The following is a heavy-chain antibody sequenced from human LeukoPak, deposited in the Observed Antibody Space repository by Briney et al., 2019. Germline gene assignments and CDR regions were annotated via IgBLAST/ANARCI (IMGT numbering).Heavy chain of an antibody. Sequence: GGSLRLSCAASGFTFSSYWMSWVRQAPGKGLEWVANIQQDGSEKYYVDSVKGRFTISRDNAKNSLYLQMNSLRAEDTAVYYCAGGHYYDSSGYYYVNAFDIWGQGTMVTVSS. J-gene: IGHJ3*02. CDR1: GFTFSSYW. CDR3: AGGHYYDSSGYYYVNAFDI. V-gene: IGHV3-7*04. CDR2: IQQDGSEK. D-gene: IGHD3-22*01.